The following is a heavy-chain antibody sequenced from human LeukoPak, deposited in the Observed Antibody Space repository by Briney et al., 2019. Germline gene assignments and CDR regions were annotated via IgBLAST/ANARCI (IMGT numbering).Heavy chain of an antibody. D-gene: IGHD3-9*01. Sequence: GGPLRLSCAASGFTFSSYWVHWVRQAPGKGLVWVSRINSDGSSTSYADSVKGRFTISRDNAKNTLYLQMNSLRAEDTAVYYCARDRILTGYGNDAFDIWGQGTMVTVSS. CDR3: ARDRILTGYGNDAFDI. V-gene: IGHV3-74*01. CDR2: INSDGSST. CDR1: GFTFSSYW. J-gene: IGHJ3*02.